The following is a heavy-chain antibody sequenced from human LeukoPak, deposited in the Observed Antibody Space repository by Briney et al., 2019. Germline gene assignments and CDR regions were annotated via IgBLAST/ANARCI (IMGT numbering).Heavy chain of an antibody. CDR1: GFTFSSYS. D-gene: IGHD6-19*01. Sequence: GGSLRLSCAASGFTFSSYSMNWVRQAPGKGLEWVSSISSSSSYIYYADSVKGRFTISRDNAKNSLYLQMNSLRAEDTAVYYCARASGIAVAATRAADPSFDYWGQGTLVTVSS. CDR3: ARASGIAVAATRAADPSFDY. V-gene: IGHV3-21*01. CDR2: ISSSSSYI. J-gene: IGHJ4*02.